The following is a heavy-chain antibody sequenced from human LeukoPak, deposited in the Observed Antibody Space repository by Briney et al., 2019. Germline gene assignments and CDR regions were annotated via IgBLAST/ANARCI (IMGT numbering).Heavy chain of an antibody. Sequence: GGSLRLSCAASGFTFTTYDMNWVRQAPGKGLEWVSYISRDSAYMYLADSVKGRFTISRDNAKNSLYLQMNSLRGEDTAVYYCARDDASTARASGMDVWGKGTTVTFSS. V-gene: IGHV3-21*01. CDR3: ARDDASTARASGMDV. CDR1: GFTFTTYD. D-gene: IGHD6-6*01. CDR2: ISRDSAYM. J-gene: IGHJ6*04.